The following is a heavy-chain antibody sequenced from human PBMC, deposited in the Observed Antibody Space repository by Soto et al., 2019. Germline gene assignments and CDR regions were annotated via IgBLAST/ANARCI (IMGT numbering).Heavy chain of an antibody. D-gene: IGHD3-3*01. CDR2: INHSGST. Sequence: PSETLSLTCAVYGGSFSGYYWSLIRQPPGKGLECIWEINHSGSTNYNPSLKSRVTISVDTSKNQFSLKLSSVTAADTAVYYCARRGRAYDFWSGLRYGMDVWGQGTTVTVSS. J-gene: IGHJ6*02. CDR1: GGSFSGYY. CDR3: ARRGRAYDFWSGLRYGMDV. V-gene: IGHV4-34*01.